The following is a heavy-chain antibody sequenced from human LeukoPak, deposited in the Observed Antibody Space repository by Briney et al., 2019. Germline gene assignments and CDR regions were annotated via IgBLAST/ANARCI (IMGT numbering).Heavy chain of an antibody. V-gene: IGHV3-23*01. Sequence: PGGSLRLSCAASGFTFSTNDMSWVRQAPGKGLEWVSILSVIGGSTNYADSVKGRFTSSRDNSKNILYLQMNSLRAEDTAVYYCARSAGIAATIVLGYWGQGTLVTVSS. J-gene: IGHJ4*02. CDR1: GFTFSTND. D-gene: IGHD5-12*01. CDR3: ARSAGIAATIVLGY. CDR2: LSVIGGST.